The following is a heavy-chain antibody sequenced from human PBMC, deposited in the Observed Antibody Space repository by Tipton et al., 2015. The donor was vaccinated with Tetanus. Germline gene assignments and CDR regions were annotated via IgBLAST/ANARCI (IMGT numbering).Heavy chain of an antibody. CDR2: IYHSGNT. D-gene: IGHD1-26*01. J-gene: IGHJ4*02. Sequence: GLVKPSETLSLTCAVSGYSISSGYYWGWIRQPPGKGLEWIGTIYHSGNTYYKPSLKSRVTISVDTSKNQLSLKLTSVTAADTAVYYCARIRTTVGYFDFWGQGTLVTVTS. CDR3: ARIRTTVGYFDF. V-gene: IGHV4-38-2*01. CDR1: GYSISSGYY.